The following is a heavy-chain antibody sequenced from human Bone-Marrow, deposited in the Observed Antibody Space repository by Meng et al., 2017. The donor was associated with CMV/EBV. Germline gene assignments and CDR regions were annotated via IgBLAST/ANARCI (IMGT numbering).Heavy chain of an antibody. Sequence: GGSLRLSCAASGFTFDDYAMHWVRQAPGKGLEWVSGISWNSGSIGYADSVKGRFTISRDNAKNSLYLQMNSLRAEDTALYYCAKDIGKFGGDYHFDYWGQGTLVTVSS. CDR3: AKDIGKFGGDYHFDY. V-gene: IGHV3-9*01. J-gene: IGHJ4*02. CDR2: ISWNSGSI. D-gene: IGHD4-17*01. CDR1: GFTFDDYA.